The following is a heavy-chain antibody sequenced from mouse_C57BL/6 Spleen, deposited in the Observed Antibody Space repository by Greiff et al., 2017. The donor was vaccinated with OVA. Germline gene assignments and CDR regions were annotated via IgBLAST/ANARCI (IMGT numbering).Heavy chain of an antibody. CDR2: INPNNGGT. CDR3: ARLGIYYDYDGFAY. CDR1: GYTFTDYN. V-gene: IGHV1-18*01. Sequence: EVQLQQSGPELVKPGASVKIPCKASGYTFTDYNMDWVKQSHGKSLEWIGDINPNNGGTIYNQKFKGKATLTVDKSSSTAYMELRSLTSEDTAVYYCARLGIYYDYDGFAYWGQGTLVTVSA. J-gene: IGHJ3*01. D-gene: IGHD2-4*01.